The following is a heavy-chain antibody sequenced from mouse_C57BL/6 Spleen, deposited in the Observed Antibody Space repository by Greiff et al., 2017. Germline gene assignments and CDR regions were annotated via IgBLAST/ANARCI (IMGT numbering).Heavy chain of an antibody. Sequence: QVQLQQPGAELVMPGASVKLSCKASGYTFTSYWMHWVKQRPGQGLEWIGEIDPSASYTNYNQKFKGKSTLTVDKSSSTAYMQLSSLTSEDSAVYYCARRGYGSSYLDYWGQGTTLTVSS. V-gene: IGHV1-69*01. J-gene: IGHJ2*01. CDR3: ARRGYGSSYLDY. D-gene: IGHD1-1*01. CDR2: IDPSASYT. CDR1: GYTFTSYW.